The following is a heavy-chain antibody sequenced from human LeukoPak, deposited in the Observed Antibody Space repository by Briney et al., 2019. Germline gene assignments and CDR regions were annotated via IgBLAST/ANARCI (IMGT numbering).Heavy chain of an antibody. CDR3: AKDSWRDQLPFIFDY. J-gene: IGHJ4*02. CDR2: ISGSGGRT. D-gene: IGHD2-2*01. CDR1: GFTFTNYV. Sequence: GGSLRLSCAASGFTFTNYVMSWVRQAPGKGLEWVSGISGSGGRTFYADSVKGRFSISRDNSKNTLSLQMSSLRADDTAVYYCAKDSWRDQLPFIFDYWGQGILVTVSS. V-gene: IGHV3-23*01.